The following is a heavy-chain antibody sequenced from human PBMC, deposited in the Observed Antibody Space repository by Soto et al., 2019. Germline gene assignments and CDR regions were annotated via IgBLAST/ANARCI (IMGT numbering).Heavy chain of an antibody. CDR3: AADSITIFGVAERRMPRYYMDV. CDR2: IVVGSGNT. V-gene: IGHV1-58*02. CDR1: GFTFTISA. Sequence: SVKVACKASGFTFTISAMQWVLQARGQRLERIGWIVVGSGNTNYAQKFQERVTITRDTSTSTAYMELSSLRSEDTAVYYCAADSITIFGVAERRMPRYYMDVWGKGTTVTVSS. D-gene: IGHD3-3*01. J-gene: IGHJ6*03.